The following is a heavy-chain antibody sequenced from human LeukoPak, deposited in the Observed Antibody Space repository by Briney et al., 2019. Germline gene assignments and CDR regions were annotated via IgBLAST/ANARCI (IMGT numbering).Heavy chain of an antibody. CDR3: ARDSSGYPDY. Sequence: SETLSLTCTVSGGSISSGGYYWSWIRQPPGKGLEWIGYIYCSGSTNYNPSLKSRVTISVDTSKNQFSLKLSSVTAADTAVYYCARDSSGYPDYWGQGTLVTVSS. V-gene: IGHV4-61*08. D-gene: IGHD3-22*01. CDR2: IYCSGST. J-gene: IGHJ4*02. CDR1: GGSISSGGYY.